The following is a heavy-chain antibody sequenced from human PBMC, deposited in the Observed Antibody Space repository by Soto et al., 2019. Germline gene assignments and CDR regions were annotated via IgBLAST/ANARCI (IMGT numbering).Heavy chain of an antibody. D-gene: IGHD2-21*01. Sequence: PVGSLRLSCAASGFTFSSYEMNWVRQAPGKGLEWVSYISSSGSTIYYADSVKGRFTISRDNAKNSLYLQMNSLRAEDTAVYYCASHSVIPYGMDVWGQGTTVTVSS. CDR1: GFTFSSYE. V-gene: IGHV3-48*03. J-gene: IGHJ6*02. CDR3: ASHSVIPYGMDV. CDR2: ISSSGSTI.